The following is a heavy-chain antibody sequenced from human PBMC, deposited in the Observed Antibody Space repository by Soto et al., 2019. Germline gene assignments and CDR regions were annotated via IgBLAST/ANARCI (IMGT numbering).Heavy chain of an antibody. J-gene: IGHJ1*01. CDR2: STVGTGNT. V-gene: IGHV1-58*01. D-gene: IGHD3-22*01. Sequence: SVPVSCKASGFTFTSSSVQWVRQARGQRLEWIGWSTVGTGNTNYAQKFQERVTITRDMSTGTDYMELSNLRSGDTAVYYCAAGDSSGYYGGWGQGTQVPVSS. CDR3: AAGDSSGYYGG. CDR1: GFTFTSSS.